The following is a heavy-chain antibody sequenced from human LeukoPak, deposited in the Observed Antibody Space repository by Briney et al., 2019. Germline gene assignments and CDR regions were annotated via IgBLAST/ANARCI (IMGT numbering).Heavy chain of an antibody. V-gene: IGHV4-59*12. J-gene: IGHJ4*02. CDR3: ARVAGYTTYFDY. Sequence: SETLSLTCTVSGGSISYYYWSWIRQPPGKGLEWIGYIYYSGSTNYNPSLKSRVTISVDRSKNQFSLKLSSVTAADTAVYYCARVAGYTTYFDYWGQGTLVTVSS. D-gene: IGHD5-12*01. CDR2: IYYSGST. CDR1: GGSISYYY.